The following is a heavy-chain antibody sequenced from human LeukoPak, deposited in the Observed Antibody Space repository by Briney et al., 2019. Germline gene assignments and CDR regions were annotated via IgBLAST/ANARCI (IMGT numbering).Heavy chain of an antibody. CDR2: IHSSGSA. CDR1: GASINNNF. Sequence: SETLSLTCTVSGASINNNFWTWIRQPPGKGPEWIGYIHSSGSANYNPSLKSRVIISGDTSKNQISLNLTSVTAADTALYFCARHRDYYDSWGHGTLVTVSS. V-gene: IGHV4-59*08. J-gene: IGHJ4*01. CDR3: ARHRDYYDS. D-gene: IGHD3-22*01.